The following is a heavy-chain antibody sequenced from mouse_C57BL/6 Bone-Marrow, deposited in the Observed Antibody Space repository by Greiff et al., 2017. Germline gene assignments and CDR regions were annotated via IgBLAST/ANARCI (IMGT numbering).Heavy chain of an antibody. CDR2: IYPGSGST. D-gene: IGHD2-2*01. CDR3: ASPLSTMVTTRGFAY. V-gene: IGHV1-55*01. Sequence: QVQLQQPGAELVKPGASVKMSCKASGYTFTSYWITWVKQRPGQGLEWIGDIYPGSGSTNYNEKFKSKATLTVDTSSSTAYMQLSSLTSEDSAVYYCASPLSTMVTTRGFAYWCQGTLVTVSA. CDR1: GYTFTSYW. J-gene: IGHJ3*01.